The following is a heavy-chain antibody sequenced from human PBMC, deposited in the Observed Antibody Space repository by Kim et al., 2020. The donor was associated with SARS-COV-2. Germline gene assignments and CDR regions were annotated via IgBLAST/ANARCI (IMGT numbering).Heavy chain of an antibody. J-gene: IGHJ4*02. CDR1: GGSISSYY. V-gene: IGHV4-59*01. CDR3: ARADIAVAGAFDY. D-gene: IGHD6-19*01. CDR2: IYYSGST. Sequence: SETLSLTCTVSGGSISSYYWSWIRQPPGKGLEWIGYIYYSGSTNYNPSLKSRVTISVDTSKNQFSLKLSSVTAADTAVYYCARADIAVAGAFDYWSQGTL.